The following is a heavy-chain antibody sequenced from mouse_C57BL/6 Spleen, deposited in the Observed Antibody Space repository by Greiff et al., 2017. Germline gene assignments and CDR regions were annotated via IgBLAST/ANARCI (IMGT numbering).Heavy chain of an antibody. Sequence: VQLQQPGAELVQPGASVKLSCKASGYTFTSYWMKWVQQRPGKGLEWIGEIDPSASYTNYNQTLKGKATLTVDTYSSTADMQLSSLTSEDSSVYYCARRDDWGQGTTLTVSS. CDR2: IDPSASYT. V-gene: IGHV1-50*01. J-gene: IGHJ2*01. CDR3: ARRDD. CDR1: GYTFTSYW.